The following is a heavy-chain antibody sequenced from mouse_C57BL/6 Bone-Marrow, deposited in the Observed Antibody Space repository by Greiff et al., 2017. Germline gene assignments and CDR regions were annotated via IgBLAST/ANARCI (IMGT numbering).Heavy chain of an antibody. CDR2: INPSNGGT. CDR3: SRRYYGSSHWYFDV. D-gene: IGHD1-1*01. CDR1: GYTFTSYW. V-gene: IGHV1-53*01. Sequence: QVQLQQPGTELVKPGASVKLSCKASGYTFTSYWMHWVKQRPGQGLEWIGNINPSNGGTNYNEKFKSKATLTVDKASSTAYMQLSSLTSEDAAVYYCSRRYYGSSHWYFDVWGTGTTVTVAS. J-gene: IGHJ1*03.